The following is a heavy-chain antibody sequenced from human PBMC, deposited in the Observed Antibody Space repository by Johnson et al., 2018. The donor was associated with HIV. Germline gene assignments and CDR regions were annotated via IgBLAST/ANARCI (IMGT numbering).Heavy chain of an antibody. CDR3: AKTRSPSRAFEI. D-gene: IGHD1-26*01. CDR2: ITYDGSNK. V-gene: IGHV3-30-3*02. J-gene: IGHJ3*02. CDR1: GFTFRSYA. Sequence: QVQLVESGGGVMQPGKSLRLSCEASGFTFRSYAMHLVRQAPGKGLEWVAVITYDGSNKYYADSVKGRFTISRDNSKNTLFLQINSLRTEDTAVYYCAKTRSPSRAFEIVGQGTMVTVSS.